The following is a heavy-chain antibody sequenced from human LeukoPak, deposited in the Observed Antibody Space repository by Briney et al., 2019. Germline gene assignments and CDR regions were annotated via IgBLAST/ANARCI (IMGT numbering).Heavy chain of an antibody. D-gene: IGHD6-13*01. CDR2: ISSSSSTI. CDR3: AKGGRVAAIYYMDV. V-gene: IGHV3-48*01. CDR1: GFTFSSYS. Sequence: PGGSLRLSRAASGFTFSSYSMNWVRQAPGKGLEWVSYISSSSSTIYYADSVKGRFTISRDNAKNSLYLQMNSLRAEDTAIYYCAKGGRVAAIYYMDVWGKGTTVTVSS. J-gene: IGHJ6*03.